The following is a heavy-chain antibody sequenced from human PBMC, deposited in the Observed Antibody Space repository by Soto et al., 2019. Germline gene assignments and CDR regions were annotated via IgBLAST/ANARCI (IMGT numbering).Heavy chain of an antibody. CDR3: ARRGGSIRLGWYGMDV. Sequence: GESLKISCKGSGYTFGSYWIGWVRQMPGKGLEWMGIIYPGDSDTRYSPSFQGQVTISADKSISTAYLQWSSLKASDTAMYYCARRGGSIRLGWYGMDVWGQRTTVTVSS. CDR1: GYTFGSYW. J-gene: IGHJ6*02. CDR2: IYPGDSDT. D-gene: IGHD1-26*01. V-gene: IGHV5-51*01.